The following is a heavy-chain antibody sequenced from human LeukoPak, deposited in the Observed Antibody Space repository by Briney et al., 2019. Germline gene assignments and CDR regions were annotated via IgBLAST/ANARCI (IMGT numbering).Heavy chain of an antibody. J-gene: IGHJ4*02. D-gene: IGHD3-22*01. Sequence: KTGGSLRLSCAASGFTFSDYYMSWIRQAPGKGLEWVSYISSSGSTIYYADSVKGRFTISRDNAKNSLYLQMNSLRAEDTPVYYCARDEYYYDSSGYPPDYWGQGTLVTVSS. CDR3: ARDEYYYDSSGYPPDY. V-gene: IGHV3-11*04. CDR2: ISSSGSTI. CDR1: GFTFSDYY.